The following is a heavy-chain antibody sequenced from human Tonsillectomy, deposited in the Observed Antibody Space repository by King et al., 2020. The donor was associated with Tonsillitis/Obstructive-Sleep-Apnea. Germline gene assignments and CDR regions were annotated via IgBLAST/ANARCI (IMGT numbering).Heavy chain of an antibody. J-gene: IGHJ6*03. CDR1: GGTFGSYA. CDR3: ASIVTPINYMDV. D-gene: IGHD4-23*01. Sequence: QLVQSGAEVKKPGSSVKVSCKTSGGTFGSYAISWVRQAPGQGLEWMGGIIPIFGTANYAQKFQGRVTITADESTSTAYMELSSLRSEDTAVYYCASIVTPINYMDVWGKGTTVTVSS. CDR2: IIPIFGTA. V-gene: IGHV1-69*01.